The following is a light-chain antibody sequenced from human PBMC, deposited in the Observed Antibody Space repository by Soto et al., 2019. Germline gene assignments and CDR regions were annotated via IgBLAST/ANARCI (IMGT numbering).Light chain of an antibody. CDR2: SVS. CDR3: ISYTVTRSYV. J-gene: IGLJ1*01. Sequence: SALTQPASVSGSPGQSITISCSGTSSDIGTYDHVAWFQQFPGKTPKLMIYSVSNRPSGVSYRFSGSKSGNTASLTISGLQAEDEADYYCISYTVTRSYVFGTGTKLTVL. CDR1: SSDIGTYDH. V-gene: IGLV2-14*01.